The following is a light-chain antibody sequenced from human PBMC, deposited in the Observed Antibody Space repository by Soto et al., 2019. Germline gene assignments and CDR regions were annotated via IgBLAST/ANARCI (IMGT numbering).Light chain of an antibody. Sequence: QSVLTQPRSVSGSPGQSVTISCTGTSSDVGDYDYVSWYQQHPGKAPKVMIYDVSKRPSGVPDRFSGSKSGNTDSLTISGLQAEDEADYYCCSYAGSYTYVFGTGTKLTVL. CDR3: CSYAGSYTYV. V-gene: IGLV2-11*01. CDR2: DVS. J-gene: IGLJ1*01. CDR1: SSDVGDYDY.